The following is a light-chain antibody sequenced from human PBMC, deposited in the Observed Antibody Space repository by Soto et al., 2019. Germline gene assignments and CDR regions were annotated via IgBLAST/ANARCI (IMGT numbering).Light chain of an antibody. CDR2: DAS. CDR3: QQRSNWPIT. J-gene: IGKJ5*01. CDR1: QNISNY. V-gene: IGKV3-11*01. Sequence: IVLTKSPATLSVSPGKRATLSCMASQNISNYLIWYQQKPGKAPRLLIYDASSRPTDIPARFSGSGSGTDFTLTISSLEPEDFALSYCQQRSNWPITFGQGTRLEIK.